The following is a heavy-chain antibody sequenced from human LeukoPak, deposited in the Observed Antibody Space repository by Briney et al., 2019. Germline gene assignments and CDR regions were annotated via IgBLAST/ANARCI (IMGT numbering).Heavy chain of an antibody. J-gene: IGHJ4*02. CDR1: GYTFTSYG. D-gene: IGHD6-19*01. CDR3: ARDKARFGSGWFSNGFFIDY. Sequence: ASVKVSCKASGYTFTSYGISWVRQAPGQGLEWMGWISAYNGNTNYAQKLQGRATMTTDTSTSTAYMELRSLRSDDTAVYYCARDKARFGSGWFSNGFFIDYWGQGTLVTVSS. V-gene: IGHV1-18*01. CDR2: ISAYNGNT.